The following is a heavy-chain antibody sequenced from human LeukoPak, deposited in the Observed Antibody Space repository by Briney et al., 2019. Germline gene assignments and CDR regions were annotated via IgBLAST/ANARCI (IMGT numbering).Heavy chain of an antibody. Sequence: PSQTLSLTCSVSGDSINSGGYYWSWIRQHPGKGLEWIGDIYYSGSTNYNPSLKSRVTISVDTSKNQFSLKLSSVTAADTAVYYCARMANCSGGSCYGPIFDYWGQGTLVTVSS. D-gene: IGHD2-15*01. V-gene: IGHV4-31*03. CDR1: GDSINSGGYY. J-gene: IGHJ4*02. CDR2: IYYSGST. CDR3: ARMANCSGGSCYGPIFDY.